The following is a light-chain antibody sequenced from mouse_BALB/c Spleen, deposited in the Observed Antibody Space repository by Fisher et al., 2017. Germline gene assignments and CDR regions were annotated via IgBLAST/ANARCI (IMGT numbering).Light chain of an antibody. CDR1: SSVSY. Sequence: IVMTQSTAIMSASLGEEITLTCRASSSVSYMHWYQQKSGTSPKRWIYDTSKLASGVPARFSGSGSGNSYSLTISSVEAEDAATYYCQQWSSYPPTFGGGTKLEIK. V-gene: IGKV4-59*01. CDR3: QQWSSYPPT. J-gene: IGKJ2*01. CDR2: DTS.